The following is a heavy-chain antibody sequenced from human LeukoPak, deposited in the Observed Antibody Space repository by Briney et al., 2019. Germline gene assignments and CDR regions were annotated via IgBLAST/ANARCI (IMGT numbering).Heavy chain of an antibody. D-gene: IGHD3-22*01. CDR2: ISGSGGST. V-gene: IGHV3-23*01. Sequence: GGSLRLSCAASGFTFSSYAMSWVRQAPGKGLEWVSAISGSGGSTYYADSVKGRFTISRDNSKNTLYLQMNSLRAEDTAVYYCARGSNYYDSSGYYYGDYWGQGTLVTVSS. J-gene: IGHJ4*02. CDR1: GFTFSSYA. CDR3: ARGSNYYDSSGYYYGDY.